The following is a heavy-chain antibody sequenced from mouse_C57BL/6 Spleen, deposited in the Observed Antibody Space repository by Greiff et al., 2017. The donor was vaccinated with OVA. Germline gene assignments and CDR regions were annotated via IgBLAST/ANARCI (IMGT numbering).Heavy chain of an antibody. J-gene: IGHJ4*01. Sequence: EVKLMESGGGLVQPGGSLSLSCAASGFTFTDYYMSWVRQPPGKALEWLGFIRNKANGYTTEYSASVKGRFTISRDNSQSILYLQMNALRAEDSATYYCERYASSGYWYAMDYWGQGTSVTVSS. CDR2: IRNKANGYTT. V-gene: IGHV7-3*01. CDR3: ERYASSGYWYAMDY. CDR1: GFTFTDYY. D-gene: IGHD3-2*02.